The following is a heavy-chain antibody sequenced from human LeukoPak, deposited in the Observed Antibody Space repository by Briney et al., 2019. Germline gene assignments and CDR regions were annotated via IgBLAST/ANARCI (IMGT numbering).Heavy chain of an antibody. J-gene: IGHJ4*02. V-gene: IGHV1-24*01. CDR2: FDPEDGET. CDR3: ATDLYSGYDFVY. Sequence: ASVRVSCKVSGYTLTELSMHWVRQAPGKGLEWMGGFDPEDGETIYAQKFQGRVTMTEDTSTDTAYMELSSLRSEDTAVYYCATDLYSGYDFVYWGQGTLVTVSS. CDR1: GYTLTELS. D-gene: IGHD5-12*01.